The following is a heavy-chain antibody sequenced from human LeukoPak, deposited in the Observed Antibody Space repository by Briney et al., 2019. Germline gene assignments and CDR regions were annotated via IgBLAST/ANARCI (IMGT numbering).Heavy chain of an antibody. J-gene: IGHJ4*02. V-gene: IGHV4-61*08. D-gene: IGHD6-19*01. Sequence: ETLSLTCTVSGGSVSGGGYYWSWIRQPPGKGLEWIGYIYDTGSTNYNPSLKSRVTISADTSRDQFSLKLRSVTAADTAVYYCARVAVLEQQWLVIDCWGQGTLVSVSS. CDR3: ARVAVLEQQWLVIDC. CDR2: IYDTGST. CDR1: GGSVSGGGYY.